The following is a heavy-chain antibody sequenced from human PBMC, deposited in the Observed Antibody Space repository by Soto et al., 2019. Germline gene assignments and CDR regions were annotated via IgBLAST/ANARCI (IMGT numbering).Heavy chain of an antibody. V-gene: IGHV1-2*02. CDR2: INPNSGGT. CDR1: GYTFTVYY. Sequence: ASVKVSCKASGYTFTVYYMHWVRQAPGQGLEWMGWINPNSGGTNYAQKFQGRVTMTRDTSISTAYMELSRLRSDDTAVYYCAREKVVAAAGKAFDYWGQGTLVTVSS. CDR3: AREKVVAAAGKAFDY. J-gene: IGHJ4*02. D-gene: IGHD6-13*01.